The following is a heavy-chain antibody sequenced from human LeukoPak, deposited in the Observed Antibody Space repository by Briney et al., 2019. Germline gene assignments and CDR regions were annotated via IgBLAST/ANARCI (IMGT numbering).Heavy chain of an antibody. D-gene: IGHD1-26*01. Sequence: PSETLSLTCTVSGGSISSYYWSWIRQPAGKGLEWIGRIYTSGSTNYNASLKSRVSMSVDTSKNQFSLKLSSVAAADTAVFYCARENSGSYREFDYWGQGTLVTVSS. J-gene: IGHJ4*02. V-gene: IGHV4-4*07. CDR3: ARENSGSYREFDY. CDR1: GGSISSYY. CDR2: IYTSGST.